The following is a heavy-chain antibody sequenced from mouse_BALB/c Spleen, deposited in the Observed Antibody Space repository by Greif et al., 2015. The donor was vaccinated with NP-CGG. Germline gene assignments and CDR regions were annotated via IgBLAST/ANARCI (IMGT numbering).Heavy chain of an antibody. CDR2: INPSTGYT. CDR3: ANWDAY. D-gene: IGHD4-1*01. Sequence: ESGAELAKPGASGKMSCKASGYTFTSYWMHWVKQRPGQGLEWIGYINPSTGYTEYNQKFKDKATLTADKSSSTAYMQLSSLTSEDSAVYCCANWDAYWGQGTLVTVSA. J-gene: IGHJ3*01. CDR1: GYTFTSYW. V-gene: IGHV1-7*01.